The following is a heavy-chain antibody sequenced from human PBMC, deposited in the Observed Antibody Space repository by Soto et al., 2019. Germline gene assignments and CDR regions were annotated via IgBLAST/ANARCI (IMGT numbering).Heavy chain of an antibody. J-gene: IGHJ6*03. Sequence: GGSLRLSCAASGFTVSSNYMSWVRQAPGKGLEWVSVIYSGGSTYYADSVKGRFTISRDNSKNTLYLQMNSLRAEDTAVYYCARAPEYSGYDLLYYYDYYMRAWGNGPPVTVS. CDR2: IYSGGST. D-gene: IGHD5-12*01. CDR1: GFTVSSNY. V-gene: IGHV3-66*01. CDR3: ARAPEYSGYDLLYYYDYYMRA.